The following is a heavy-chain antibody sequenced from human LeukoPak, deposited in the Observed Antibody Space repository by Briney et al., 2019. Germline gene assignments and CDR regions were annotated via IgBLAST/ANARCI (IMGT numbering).Heavy chain of an antibody. CDR2: ISFDGGNK. D-gene: IGHD3-16*01. Sequence: GGSLRLSCAVSGFTFHTFGIHWVRQTPGKGLEWVALISFDGGNKYYTDSVKGRFTISRDKSKNTLYLQMNSLRDEDTAVYYCAKFEFGFWGQGTLVTVSS. V-gene: IGHV3-30*18. J-gene: IGHJ4*02. CDR1: GFTFHTFG. CDR3: AKFEFGF.